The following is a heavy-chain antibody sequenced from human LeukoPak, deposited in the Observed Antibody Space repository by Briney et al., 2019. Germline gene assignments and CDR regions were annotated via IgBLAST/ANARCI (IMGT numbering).Heavy chain of an antibody. J-gene: IGHJ4*02. D-gene: IGHD5-18*01. V-gene: IGHV3-48*01. CDR2: ISRSGSTI. Sequence: GGSLRLSCAASGFTFSSYTMNWVRQAPGKGLEWVSYISRSGSTIYYADSVKGRFTISRDNGKNSLYLQMNSLRAEDTAVYYCAREANGCSSGLDYWGQGTLVTVSS. CDR3: AREANGCSSGLDY. CDR1: GFTFSSYT.